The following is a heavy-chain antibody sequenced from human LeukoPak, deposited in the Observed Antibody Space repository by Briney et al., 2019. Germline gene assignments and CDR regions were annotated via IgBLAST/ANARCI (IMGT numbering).Heavy chain of an antibody. V-gene: IGHV3-7*03. CDR2: IKPDGGEQ. D-gene: IGHD5-24*01. Sequence: GGVLRLSCVASGFTFSNYRMNWVRQAPGKGLEWVANIKPDGGEQYYVDSVKGRFTISRDNAENSLYLQLSSLRAEDTAVYYCAREQRTFDYWGQGILVTVSS. J-gene: IGHJ4*02. CDR1: GFTFSNYR. CDR3: AREQRTFDY.